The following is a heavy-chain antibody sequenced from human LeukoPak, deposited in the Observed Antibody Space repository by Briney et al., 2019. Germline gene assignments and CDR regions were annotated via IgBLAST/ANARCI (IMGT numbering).Heavy chain of an antibody. V-gene: IGHV3-49*03. CDR3: SRDVSGVGNWYFDL. J-gene: IGHJ2*01. D-gene: IGHD3-16*01. Sequence: GGSLRLSCAASGFAFSTYAMSWFRQAPGKGLEWVGFIRSKAYGGTTEYAASVKGRFTISRDDSKSIAYLQMNSLKTEDTAVYYCSRDVSGVGNWYFDLWGRATLVTVSS. CDR1: GFAFSTYA. CDR2: IRSKAYGGTT.